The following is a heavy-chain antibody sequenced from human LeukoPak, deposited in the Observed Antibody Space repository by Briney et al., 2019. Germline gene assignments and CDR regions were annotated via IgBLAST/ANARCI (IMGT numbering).Heavy chain of an antibody. D-gene: IGHD2-8*01. CDR2: IYTSGST. J-gene: IGHJ5*02. CDR3: ARVAKGCANGVCYTEWFDP. V-gene: IGHV4-4*07. Sequence: SETLSLTCTVSGGSISSYYWSWIRQPAGKGLEWIGRIYTSGSTNYNPSLKSRVTMSVDTSKNQFSLKLSSVTAADTAVYYCARVAKGCANGVCYTEWFDPWGQGTLVTVSS. CDR1: GGSISSYY.